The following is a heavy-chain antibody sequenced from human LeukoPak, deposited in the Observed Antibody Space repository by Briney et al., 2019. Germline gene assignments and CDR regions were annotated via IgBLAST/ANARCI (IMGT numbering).Heavy chain of an antibody. CDR2: ISSSGGST. D-gene: IGHD6-13*01. CDR1: GFTFSSYA. CDR3: AKDFRFKSSRAGGMDV. J-gene: IGHJ6*02. Sequence: GGSLRLSCAASGFTFSSYAMSWVRQAPGKGLEWVSAISSSGGSTYYADSVKGRFTISRDNSKNTLYLQMNSLRAQDTAVYYCAKDFRFKSSRAGGMDVWGQGTTVTVSS. V-gene: IGHV3-23*01.